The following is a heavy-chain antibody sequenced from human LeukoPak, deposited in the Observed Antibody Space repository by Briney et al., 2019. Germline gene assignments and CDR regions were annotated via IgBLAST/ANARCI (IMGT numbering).Heavy chain of an antibody. D-gene: IGHD2-15*01. CDR3: ARHNGWAFDI. CDR1: GGSFSGW. Sequence: SETLSHTCAVYGGSFSGWWSWIRQPPGKGLEWIGEIHHSGGTKYNPSLRSLDTISVDTSKRQISLKMTSVTAADTAIYYCARHNGWAFDIWGQGTVVTVSS. V-gene: IGHV4-34*01. J-gene: IGHJ3*02. CDR2: IHHSGGT.